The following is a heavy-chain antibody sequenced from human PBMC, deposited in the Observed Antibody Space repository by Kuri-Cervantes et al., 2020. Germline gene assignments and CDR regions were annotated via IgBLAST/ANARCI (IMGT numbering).Heavy chain of an antibody. CDR3: AREYYDFWSGYSPLRGGFDP. V-gene: IGHV3-23*01. D-gene: IGHD3-3*01. J-gene: IGHJ5*02. CDR1: GFAFSSYA. Sequence: GGSLSLTCAASGFAFSSYAMSWVRQAPGKGLEWVSAISGSGGSTYYADSVKGRFTISRDNSKNTLYLQMNSLRAEDTAVYYCAREYYDFWSGYSPLRGGFDPWGQGTLVTVSS. CDR2: ISGSGGST.